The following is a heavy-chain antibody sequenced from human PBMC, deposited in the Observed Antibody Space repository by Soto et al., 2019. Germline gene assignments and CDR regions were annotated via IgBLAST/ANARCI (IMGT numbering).Heavy chain of an antibody. V-gene: IGHV3-30*03. CDR1: GFTFTSYG. CDR3: VGGYYFGDY. D-gene: IGHD3-22*01. J-gene: IGHJ4*02. Sequence: QVQLVESGGGVVQPGRSLRLSCAASGFTFTSYGMHWVRQAPGKGLEWVAVISSDGSNKYYADSVKGRFTISRDNSKNTLYLQMNSLRAEDTAVYYCVGGYYFGDYWGQRTLVTVSS. CDR2: ISSDGSNK.